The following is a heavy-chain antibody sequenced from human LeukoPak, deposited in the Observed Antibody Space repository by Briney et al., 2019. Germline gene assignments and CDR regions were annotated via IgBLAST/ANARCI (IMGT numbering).Heavy chain of an antibody. CDR2: ISGSGGST. D-gene: IGHD6-6*01. CDR3: AKAHTKYSSSSLVAY. Sequence: PGGSLRLSCAASGFTFSSYAMSWVRQAPGKGLEWVSAISGSGGSTYYADSVKGRFTISRDNSKNTLYLQMNSLRAEDTAVYYCAKAHTKYSSSSLVAYWGQGTLVTVSS. V-gene: IGHV3-23*01. J-gene: IGHJ4*02. CDR1: GFTFSSYA.